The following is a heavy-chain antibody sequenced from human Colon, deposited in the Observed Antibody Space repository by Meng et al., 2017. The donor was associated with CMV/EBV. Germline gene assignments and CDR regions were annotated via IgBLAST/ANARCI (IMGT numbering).Heavy chain of an antibody. CDR3: ARGGTVILGY. J-gene: IGHJ4*02. Sequence: SETLSLTCTVSGGSIRTTSYYWGWIRQPPGTGLEWIASIYYSGSTYHNPSLKSRVTISVDMSKNQFSLKLSSVTAADTAVYYCARGGTVILGYWGQGTLVTVSS. CDR1: GGSIRTTSYY. D-gene: IGHD4-17*01. V-gene: IGHV4-39*07. CDR2: IYYSGST.